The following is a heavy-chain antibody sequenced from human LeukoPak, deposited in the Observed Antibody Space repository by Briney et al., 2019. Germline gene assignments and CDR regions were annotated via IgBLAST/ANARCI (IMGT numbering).Heavy chain of an antibody. J-gene: IGHJ4*02. CDR1: GGSISSYY. CDR2: IYYSGST. Sequence: NTSETLSLTCTVSGGSISSYYWSWLRQPPGKGLEWIGYIYYSGSTNYNPSLKSRVTMSVDTSKNQFSLKLTSVTAADSAVYYCARNYCTGGSCYVNDDWGQGTLVTVSS. D-gene: IGHD2-15*01. CDR3: ARNYCTGGSCYVNDD. V-gene: IGHV4-59*01.